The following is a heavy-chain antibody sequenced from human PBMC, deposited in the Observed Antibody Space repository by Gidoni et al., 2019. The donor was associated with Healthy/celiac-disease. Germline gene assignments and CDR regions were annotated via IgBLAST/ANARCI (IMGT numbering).Heavy chain of an antibody. CDR3: ARDQGYCSGGSCYTRPYYYYYGMDV. D-gene: IGHD2-15*01. V-gene: IGHV4-38-2*02. CDR1: GYSISRGYY. CDR2: IYHSGST. Sequence: QVQLQESGPGLVKPSATLSLPCTVSGYSISRGYYWGWIRQPPGKGLEWIGSIYHSGSTYYNPSLKSRVTISVDTSKNQFSLKLSSVTAADTAVYYCARDQGYCSGGSCYTRPYYYYYGMDVWGQGTTVTVSS. J-gene: IGHJ6*02.